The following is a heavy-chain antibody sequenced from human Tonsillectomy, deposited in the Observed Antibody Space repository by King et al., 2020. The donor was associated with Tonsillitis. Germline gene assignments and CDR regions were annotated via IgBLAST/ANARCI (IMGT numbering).Heavy chain of an antibody. Sequence: VQLVESGGGLEQPGGSLRLPGAASGSTFSSYPMAWARQAPGRGLEGVSVIIGSGGSTYYEDPVKGRFTISRDNSKNTLYLQMNSLRAEDTAVYYCAKRGYYYDSSGYYNDYWGQGTLVTVSS. CDR3: AKRGYYYDSSGYYNDY. J-gene: IGHJ4*02. D-gene: IGHD3-22*01. V-gene: IGHV3-23*04. CDR1: GSTFSSYP. CDR2: IIGSGGST.